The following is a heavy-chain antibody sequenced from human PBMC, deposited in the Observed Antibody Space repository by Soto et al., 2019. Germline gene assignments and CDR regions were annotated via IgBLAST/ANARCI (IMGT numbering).Heavy chain of an antibody. D-gene: IGHD2-15*01. V-gene: IGHV3-21*01. CDR1: EFTFRDFA. CDR2: ITGISTYI. J-gene: IGHJ6*02. CDR3: ARDRGCIGGICHVRLGLDV. Sequence: EVQLVESGGGLVKPGGSLRLSCAASEFTFRDFAMNWVRQAPGKGLEWVSSITGISTYIYYADSVKGRVTISRDNAKNSLYLQMNSLRAEDTDVYYCARDRGCIGGICHVRLGLDVWGQGTTVTVSS.